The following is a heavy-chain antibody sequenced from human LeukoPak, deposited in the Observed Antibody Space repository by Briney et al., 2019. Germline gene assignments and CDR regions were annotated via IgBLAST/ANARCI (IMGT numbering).Heavy chain of an antibody. CDR2: INYSGST. D-gene: IGHD1-1*01. CDR3: ARLNGGY. CDR1: GGSICNYY. J-gene: IGHJ4*02. V-gene: IGHV4-59*08. Sequence: SETLSLTCTVSGGSICNYYWSWIGQPPGRGLEWIGYINYSGSTNYNPSLKNRVTISVDTSKNQFSLKVTSVTAADTAVYYCARLNGGYWGQGTLVTVSS.